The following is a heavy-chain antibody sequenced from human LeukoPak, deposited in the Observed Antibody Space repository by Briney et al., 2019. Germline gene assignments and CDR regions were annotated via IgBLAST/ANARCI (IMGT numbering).Heavy chain of an antibody. Sequence: ASVKVSCKASGYTFTGYYMHWVRQAPGQGLEWMEWINPNSGGTNYAQKFQGRVTMTRDTSISTAYMELSSLRSEDTAVYYCARYRSGARGVIKNYYYYYMDVWGKGTTVTVSS. CDR2: INPNSGGT. D-gene: IGHD3-10*01. CDR1: GYTFTGYY. V-gene: IGHV1-2*02. J-gene: IGHJ6*03. CDR3: ARYRSGARGVIKNYYYYYMDV.